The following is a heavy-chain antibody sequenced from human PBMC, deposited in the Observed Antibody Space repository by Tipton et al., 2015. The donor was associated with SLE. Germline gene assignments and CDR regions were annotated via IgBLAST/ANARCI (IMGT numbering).Heavy chain of an antibody. D-gene: IGHD5/OR15-5a*01. CDR1: GGSISFDY. CDR2: IYSSGDR. V-gene: IGHV4-4*07. CDR3: ARDRSSVSD. Sequence: TLSLTCTVSGGSISFDYWSWIRQSAGRGLEWIGRIYSSGDRDYNPSLRSRVTMSIDASQNRVSLKLTSVTAADTAVYFCARDRSSVSDWGQGTQVIVSP. J-gene: IGHJ4*02.